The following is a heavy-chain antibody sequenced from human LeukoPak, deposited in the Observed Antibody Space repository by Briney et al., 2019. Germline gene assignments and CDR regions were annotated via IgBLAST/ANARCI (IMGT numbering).Heavy chain of an antibody. CDR3: ARRSAGGSYYFDY. D-gene: IGHD1-26*01. V-gene: IGHV3-48*02. CDR2: ISSSSSTI. CDR1: GFTFSSYS. Sequence: GGSLRLSCAASGFTFSSYSMNWVRQAPGWGLEWVSYISSSSSTISYADSVKGRFTISRDNAKNSLYLQMNSLRDEDTAVYYCARRSAGGSYYFDYWGQGTLVTVSS. J-gene: IGHJ4*02.